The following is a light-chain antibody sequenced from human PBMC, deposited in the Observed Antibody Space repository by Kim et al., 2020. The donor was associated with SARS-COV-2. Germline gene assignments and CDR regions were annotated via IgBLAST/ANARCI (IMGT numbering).Light chain of an antibody. CDR3: QVWDIDVV. CDR2: YDS. V-gene: IGLV3-21*04. J-gene: IGLJ2*01. Sequence: VSVAPGKTARITCGGKNIGSKSVHWYQQKPGQAPVLVIYYDSDRPSGIPERFSGSNSGNTATLTISRVEAGDEADYYCQVWDIDVVFGGGTQLTVL. CDR1: NIGSKS.